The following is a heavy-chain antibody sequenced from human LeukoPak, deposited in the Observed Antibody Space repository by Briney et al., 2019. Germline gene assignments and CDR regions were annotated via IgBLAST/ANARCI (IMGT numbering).Heavy chain of an antibody. V-gene: IGHV4-34*01. Sequence: PSETLSLTCAVYGGSFSGYYWSWIRQPPGKGLEWIGEINHSGSTNYNPSLKSRVTISVDTSKNQFSLKLSSVTAADTAVYYCARDLRQQLATDDASDIWGQGTIVSVSS. D-gene: IGHD6-13*01. J-gene: IGHJ3*02. CDR3: ARDLRQQLATDDASDI. CDR1: GGSFSGYY. CDR2: INHSGST.